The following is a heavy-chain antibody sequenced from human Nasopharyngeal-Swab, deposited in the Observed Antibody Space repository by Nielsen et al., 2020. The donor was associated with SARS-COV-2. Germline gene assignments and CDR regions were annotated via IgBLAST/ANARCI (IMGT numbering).Heavy chain of an antibody. CDR1: GFTFSDYG. D-gene: IGHD5-12*01. CDR2: ISSDGIKK. CDR3: VRATNLGGSLWVPDY. V-gene: IGHV3-30*03. J-gene: IGHJ4*02. Sequence: GESLKISCAASGFTFSDYGMHWVRQAPGKGLEWVAVISSDGIKKDYADSVKGRFTISRDNAKNTLYLQMNSLRAEDTALYYCVRATNLGGSLWVPDYWGQGTLVTVSS.